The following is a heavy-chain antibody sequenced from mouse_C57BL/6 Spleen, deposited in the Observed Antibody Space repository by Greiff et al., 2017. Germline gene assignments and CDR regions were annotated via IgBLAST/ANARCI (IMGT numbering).Heavy chain of an antibody. CDR3: ASSLRDPHWYFDV. J-gene: IGHJ1*03. D-gene: IGHD6-5*01. CDR2: IIPGSGST. V-gene: IGHV1-9*01. Sequence: QVQLQQSGAELMKPGASVKLSCKATGYTFTGYWIEWVKQRPGHGLEWIGEIIPGSGSTNYNEKFKGKATFTADTSSNTAYMQLSSLTTEDSAIYFCASSLRDPHWYFDVWGTGTTVTVSS. CDR1: GYTFTGYW.